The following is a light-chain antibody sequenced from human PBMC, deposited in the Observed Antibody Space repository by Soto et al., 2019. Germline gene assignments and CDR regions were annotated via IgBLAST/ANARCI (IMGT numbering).Light chain of an antibody. CDR1: QSVSSN. V-gene: IGKV3-15*01. J-gene: IGKJ4*01. CDR2: DIS. CDR3: QQYNNWPLT. Sequence: EIVMTQSPATLSVSPGERVTLSCRASQSVSSNLAWYQQKPGQAPRVLIYDISARATGIAARFSGTGSGTEFTLTISSLQSEDFAVYYCQQYNNWPLTFGGGTKVDIK.